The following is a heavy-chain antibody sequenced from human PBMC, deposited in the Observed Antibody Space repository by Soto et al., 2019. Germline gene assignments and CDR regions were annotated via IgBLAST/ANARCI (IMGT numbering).Heavy chain of an antibody. V-gene: IGHV1-8*01. CDR1: GYTFTSYD. CDR2: MNPNSGNT. CDR3: ARTFRILRFLEWSYYMEV. D-gene: IGHD3-3*01. J-gene: IGHJ6*03. Sequence: QVQLVQSGAEVKKPGASVKVSCKASGYTFTSYDINWVRQATGQGLEWMGWMNPNSGNTGYAQKFQGRVTMTRNTSISTAYMELSSLRSEDTAVYYCARTFRILRFLEWSYYMEVWGKGTTVSVSS.